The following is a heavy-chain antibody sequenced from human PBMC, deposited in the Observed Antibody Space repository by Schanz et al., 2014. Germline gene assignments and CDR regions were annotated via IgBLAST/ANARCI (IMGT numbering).Heavy chain of an antibody. Sequence: EVQLVESGGDLVQPGGSLRLSCAASGFTFSSYSMNWVRQTPGKGLEWVSYISTRSITTYYPASLKGRFTISRDNAKNSLYLQMNSLRVEDTAVYYCARDKYDYGAPRNSDSWGQGTLVTVSS. J-gene: IGHJ4*02. V-gene: IGHV3-48*01. CDR2: ISTRSITT. CDR1: GFTFSSYS. CDR3: ARDKYDYGAPRNSDS. D-gene: IGHD4-17*01.